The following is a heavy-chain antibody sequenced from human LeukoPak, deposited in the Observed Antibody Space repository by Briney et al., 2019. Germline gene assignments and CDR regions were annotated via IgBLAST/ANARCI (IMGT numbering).Heavy chain of an antibody. CDR1: GGSISSSGYY. V-gene: IGHV4-39*01. CDR3: ARHFVVGATRGNFDY. J-gene: IGHJ4*02. D-gene: IGHD1-26*01. Sequence: SEALSLTCTVSGGSISSSGYYWGWIRQPPGKGLEWIGNIYYSGSTYYNPSLKSRVTISVDTSKNQFSLKLNSVTAADTAVYYCARHFVVGATRGNFDYWGQGTLVTVSS. CDR2: IYYSGST.